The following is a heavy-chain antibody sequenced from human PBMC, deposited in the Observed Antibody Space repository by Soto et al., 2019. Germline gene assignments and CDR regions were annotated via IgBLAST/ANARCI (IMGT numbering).Heavy chain of an antibody. J-gene: IGHJ4*02. CDR1: GFTFSSYG. Sequence: PGGSLRLSCATSGFTFSSYGMHWVRQAPGKGLEWVAVISYDGSNKYYADSVKGRFTISRDNSKNTLYLQMNSLRAEDTAVYYCAKSPSYPVHFDYWGQGTLVTVSS. V-gene: IGHV3-30*18. CDR2: ISYDGSNK. CDR3: AKSPSYPVHFDY. D-gene: IGHD1-26*01.